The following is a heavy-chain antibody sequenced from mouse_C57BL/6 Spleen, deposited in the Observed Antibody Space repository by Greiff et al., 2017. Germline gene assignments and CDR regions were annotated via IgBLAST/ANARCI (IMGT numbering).Heavy chain of an antibody. D-gene: IGHD4-1*01. CDR3: ARSGGWDEYFDY. CDR1: GYTFTSYW. CDR2: IDPSDSET. J-gene: IGHJ2*01. Sequence: QVQLQQPGAELVRPGSSVKLSCKASGYTFTSYWMHWVKQRPIQGLEWIGNIDPSDSETHYNQKFKDKATLTVDKSSSTAYMQLSSLTSEDSAVYYCARSGGWDEYFDYWGQGTTLTVSS. V-gene: IGHV1-52*01.